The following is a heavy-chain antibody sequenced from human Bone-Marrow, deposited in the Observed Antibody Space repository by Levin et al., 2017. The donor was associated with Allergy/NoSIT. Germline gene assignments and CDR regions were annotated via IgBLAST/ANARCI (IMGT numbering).Heavy chain of an antibody. V-gene: IGHV1-24*01. Sequence: PGESLKISCKVSGYTLSDLSMHWVRQVPGKGLEWMGGYDPEDGEIISSQKFQGRVTMTEDRFTDTAYMELRSLRSEDTAVYYCTTYSLTFRDLRPFDHWGQGTLVTVSS. CDR2: YDPEDGEI. J-gene: IGHJ4*02. D-gene: IGHD2-21*01. CDR1: GYTLSDLS. CDR3: TTYSLTFRDLRPFDH.